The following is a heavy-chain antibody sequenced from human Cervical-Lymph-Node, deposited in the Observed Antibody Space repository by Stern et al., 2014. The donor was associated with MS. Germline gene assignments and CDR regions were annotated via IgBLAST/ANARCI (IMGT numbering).Heavy chain of an antibody. D-gene: IGHD3-16*02. CDR2: ISWNSNNI. Sequence: VQLVESGGVSVQPGRSLRLSCAASGFTFDDCAMHWVRQAPGKGLEWVSGISWNSNNIGYADSVRGRFTISRDNAKNSLYLQMNGLRPEDTALYYCAKDISERHYYFDSWGEGTLVTVSS. J-gene: IGHJ4*02. CDR1: GFTFDDCA. V-gene: IGHV3-9*01. CDR3: AKDISERHYYFDS.